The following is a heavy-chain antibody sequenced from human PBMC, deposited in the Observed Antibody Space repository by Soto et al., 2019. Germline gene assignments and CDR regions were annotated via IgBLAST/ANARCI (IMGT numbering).Heavy chain of an antibody. Sequence: GESLKISCKGSGYSFTSYWIGWVRQMPGKGLEWMGIIYPGDSDTRYSPSFQGQVTISADKSISTAYLQWSSLKASDTAMYYCARLGWSYNWNYNWFDPWGQGTLVTVSS. D-gene: IGHD1-7*01. V-gene: IGHV5-51*01. J-gene: IGHJ5*02. CDR3: ARLGWSYNWNYNWFDP. CDR1: GYSFTSYW. CDR2: IYPGDSDT.